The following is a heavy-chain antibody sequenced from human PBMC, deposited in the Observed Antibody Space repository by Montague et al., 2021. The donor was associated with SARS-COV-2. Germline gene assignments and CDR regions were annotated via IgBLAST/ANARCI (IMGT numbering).Heavy chain of an antibody. Sequence: PALVPPTPTLTLTCTFSGFSLSTRGVGVGWIRQPPGKALEWLALIYWDDDERYSPSLESRLTISKDNSKNQVVLTMTKMAPVDTATYYCAHTKAPAGDRWFDPWGQGTPVTVSS. CDR3: AHTKAPAGDRWFDP. V-gene: IGHV2-5*02. CDR1: GFSLSTRGVG. D-gene: IGHD2-2*01. J-gene: IGHJ5*02. CDR2: IYWDDDE.